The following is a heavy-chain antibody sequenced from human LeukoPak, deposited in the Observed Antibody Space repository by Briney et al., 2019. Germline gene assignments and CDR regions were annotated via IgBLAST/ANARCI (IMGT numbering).Heavy chain of an antibody. CDR1: GGTFSSYA. J-gene: IGHJ3*02. Sequence: ASVKVSCKASGGTFSSYAISWVRQAPGQGLEWMGGIIPIFGTANYAQKFQGRVTITADESTSTAYMELSSLRSEDTAVYYCAREPNYDILTGYYSPASNAFDIWGQGTMVTVSS. CDR2: IIPIFGTA. CDR3: AREPNYDILTGYYSPASNAFDI. D-gene: IGHD3-9*01. V-gene: IGHV1-69*13.